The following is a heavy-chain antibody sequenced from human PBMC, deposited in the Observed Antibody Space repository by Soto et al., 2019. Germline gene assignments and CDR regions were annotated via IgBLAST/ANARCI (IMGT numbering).Heavy chain of an antibody. CDR2: INHSGST. Sequence: PSETLSLTCAVHGGSFSGYYWSWIRQPPGKGLEWIGEINHSGSTNYNPSLKSRVTISVDTSKNQFSLKLSSVTAADTAVYYCARGSRYYFDYWGQGTLVTVSS. CDR3: ARGSRYYFDY. CDR1: GGSFSGYY. V-gene: IGHV4-34*01. J-gene: IGHJ4*02.